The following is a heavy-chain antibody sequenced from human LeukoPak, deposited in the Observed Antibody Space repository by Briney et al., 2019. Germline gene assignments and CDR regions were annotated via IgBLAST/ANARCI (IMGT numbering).Heavy chain of an antibody. D-gene: IGHD3-10*01. V-gene: IGHV3-21*01. CDR1: GFTFSSYS. CDR3: ARDVASGVVNWFDP. CDR2: ISSSSSYI. J-gene: IGHJ5*02. Sequence: PGGSLRLSCAASGFTFSSYSMNWVRQAPGKGLEWVSSISSSSSYIYYADSVKGRFTISRDNAKNSLYLQMNSLRAEDTAVYYCARDVASGVVNWFDPWGQGTLVTVSS.